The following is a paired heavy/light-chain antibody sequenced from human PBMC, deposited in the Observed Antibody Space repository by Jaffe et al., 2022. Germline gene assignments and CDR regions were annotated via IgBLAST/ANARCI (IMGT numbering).Heavy chain of an antibody. D-gene: IGHD6-13*01. V-gene: IGHV3-48*03. J-gene: IGHJ4*02. CDR2: IGSVVSEE. CDR3: ARDGQAAAGLRDLDY. CDR1: GFTFSSYE. Sequence: EVHLVESGGGLVQPGGSLRLSCAASGFTFSSYEMIWVRQAPGEGLEWVSYIGSVVSEEFYADSVKGRFTISRDNANSLLFLQMNSLRVEDTAVYYCARDGQAAAGLRDLDYWGQGTLVTVSS.
Light chain of an antibody. CDR3: QQRSTWPPKLT. CDR2: DAS. V-gene: IGKV3-11*01. Sequence: EIVLTQSPATLSLSPGERATLSCRASQSVSTYVAWYQQKPGQPPRLLIYDASYRATGIPARFSGSGSGTVFTLSISSLEPDDFAVYYCQQRSTWPPKLTFGGGTKVEIK. CDR1: QSVSTY. J-gene: IGKJ4*01.